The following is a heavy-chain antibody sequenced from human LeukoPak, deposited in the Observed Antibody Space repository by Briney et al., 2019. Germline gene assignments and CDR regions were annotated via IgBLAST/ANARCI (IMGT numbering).Heavy chain of an antibody. J-gene: IGHJ4*02. Sequence: GESLKISCKGSGYSFTSLWIGWVRQTPEEGLEWMGIIYPGDSQIKYSSSFQGQVTISVDKSISTVYLQWSSLKASDTAIYYCARHVASSTWSTFDYWGQGTPVTVSS. D-gene: IGHD6-13*01. CDR1: GYSFTSLW. CDR2: IYPGDSQI. CDR3: ARHVASSTWSTFDY. V-gene: IGHV5-51*01.